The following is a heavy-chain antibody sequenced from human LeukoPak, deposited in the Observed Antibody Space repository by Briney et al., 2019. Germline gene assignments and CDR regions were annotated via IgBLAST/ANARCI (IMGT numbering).Heavy chain of an antibody. V-gene: IGHV3-30*18. CDR2: IAYDGSNK. J-gene: IGHJ4*02. CDR3: AKGDLASLWKIDY. CDR1: GFIFSSYG. Sequence: GGSLRLSCAASGFIFSSYGMRWVRQAPGKGLEWVAIIAYDGSNKYYADSVKGRFTISRDNSKNTLYLQMNSLRAEDTAVYYCAKGDLASLWKIDYWGQGTLVTVSS. D-gene: IGHD3-10*01.